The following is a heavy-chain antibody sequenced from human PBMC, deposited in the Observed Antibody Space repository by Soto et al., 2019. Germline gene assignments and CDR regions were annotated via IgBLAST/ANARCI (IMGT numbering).Heavy chain of an antibody. J-gene: IGHJ3*02. V-gene: IGHV3-15*01. Sequence: ESGGGLVKPGGSLRLSCAASGITFSNAWMSWVRQAPGKGLEWVGRIKSKTDGGTTDYAAPVKGRFTISRDDSKNTLYLQMNSLKTEDTAVYYCTTEGGYCSGGSCYSGLDAFDIWGQGTMVTVSS. CDR1: GITFSNAW. CDR2: IKSKTDGGTT. CDR3: TTEGGYCSGGSCYSGLDAFDI. D-gene: IGHD2-15*01.